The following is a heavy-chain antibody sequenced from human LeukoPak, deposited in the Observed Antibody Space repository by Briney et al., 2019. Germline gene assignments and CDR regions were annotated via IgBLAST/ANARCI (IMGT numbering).Heavy chain of an antibody. Sequence: KPSETLSLTCTVSGGSISSYYWSWIRQPPGKGLEWIGYIYYSGSTNYNPSLKSRVTISVGTSKNQFSLKLSSVTAADTAVYYCARDGGYSSSHDAFDIWGQGTMVTVSS. V-gene: IGHV4-59*01. CDR3: ARDGGYSSSHDAFDI. CDR1: GGSISSYY. D-gene: IGHD6-13*01. CDR2: IYYSGST. J-gene: IGHJ3*02.